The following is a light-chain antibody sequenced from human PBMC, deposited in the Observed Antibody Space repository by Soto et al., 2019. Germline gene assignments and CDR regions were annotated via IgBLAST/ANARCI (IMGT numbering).Light chain of an antibody. Sequence: QCVLTQPPSVSAAPGQKVTISWSGSSSNIGNNYVSWYQQLPGTAPKLLIYDNNKRPSGIPDRFSGSKSGTSATLGITGLQTGDEADYYCGTWDSSLSAVVFGGGTKLTVL. CDR2: DNN. J-gene: IGLJ2*01. V-gene: IGLV1-51*01. CDR1: SSNIGNNY. CDR3: GTWDSSLSAVV.